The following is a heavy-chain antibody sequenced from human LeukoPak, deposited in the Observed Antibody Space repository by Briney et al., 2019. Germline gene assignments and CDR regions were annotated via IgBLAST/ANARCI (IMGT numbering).Heavy chain of an antibody. Sequence: PSETLSLTCTVSGGSINSYYWTWIRQPPGKGLEWIGYIYYTGSTNCNPSLKSRVTISLDTSKNQFSLKLSSVTAADTAMYYCARRRGSYSDSWGQGTLVTVSS. J-gene: IGHJ4*02. CDR2: IYYTGST. D-gene: IGHD3-16*01. CDR3: ARRRGSYSDS. V-gene: IGHV4-59*01. CDR1: GGSINSYY.